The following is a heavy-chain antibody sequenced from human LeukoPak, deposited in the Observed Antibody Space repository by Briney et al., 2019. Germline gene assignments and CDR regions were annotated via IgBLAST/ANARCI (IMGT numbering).Heavy chain of an antibody. Sequence: SETLSLTCTVSGGSISSGGYYWSRIRQHPGKGLEWIGYIYYSGSTYYNPSLKSRVTMSLDTSKNQFSLKLSSVTAADTAVYFCARDRWAQGFCTGGSCYYYGMDVWGQGTTVTVSS. D-gene: IGHD2-8*02. J-gene: IGHJ6*02. CDR1: GGSISSGGYY. CDR2: IYYSGST. CDR3: ARDRWAQGFCTGGSCYYYGMDV. V-gene: IGHV4-31*03.